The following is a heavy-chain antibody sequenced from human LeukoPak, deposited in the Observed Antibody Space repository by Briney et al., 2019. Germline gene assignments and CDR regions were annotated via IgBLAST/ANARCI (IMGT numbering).Heavy chain of an antibody. J-gene: IGHJ3*02. D-gene: IGHD3-22*01. Sequence: PSETLSLTCTVSGGSISSYYWSWIRQPPGKGLEWIGYIYYSGSTNYNPSLKSRVTISVDTPKNQFSLKLSSVTAADTAVYYCARDPHYYDSSGYYLRRPDDDAFDIWGQGTMVTVSS. V-gene: IGHV4-59*12. CDR1: GGSISSYY. CDR3: ARDPHYYDSSGYYLRRPDDDAFDI. CDR2: IYYSGST.